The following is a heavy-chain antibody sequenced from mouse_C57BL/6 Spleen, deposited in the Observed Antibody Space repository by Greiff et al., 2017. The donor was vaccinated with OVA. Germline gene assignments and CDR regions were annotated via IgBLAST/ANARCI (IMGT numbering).Heavy chain of an antibody. CDR2: IYPGDGDT. D-gene: IGHD1-1*01. Sequence: VQLQQSGPELVKPGASVKISCKASGYAFSSSWMNWVKQRPGQGLEWIGRIYPGDGDTNYNGKFKGKATLTADKSSSTAYMQLSSLTSEDSAVYFCAREDYYGPVGFACWGQGPLVTVS. CDR3: AREDYYGPVGFAC. V-gene: IGHV1-82*01. CDR1: GYAFSSSW. J-gene: IGHJ3*01.